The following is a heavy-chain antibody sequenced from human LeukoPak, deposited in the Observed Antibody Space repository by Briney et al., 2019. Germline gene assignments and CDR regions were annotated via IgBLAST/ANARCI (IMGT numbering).Heavy chain of an antibody. V-gene: IGHV3-21*01. Sequence: PGGSLRLSCAASGFTFNSYSMYWVRQAPGKWLEWVSSISSSSSHMFYADSVKGRFSISRDNANNSLYLQMNSLRAEDTAVYYCVRDSGSSYGYYFLHWGQGTLVTVSS. CDR1: GFTFNSYS. CDR2: ISSSSSHM. D-gene: IGHD1-26*01. CDR3: VRDSGSSYGYYFLH. J-gene: IGHJ1*01.